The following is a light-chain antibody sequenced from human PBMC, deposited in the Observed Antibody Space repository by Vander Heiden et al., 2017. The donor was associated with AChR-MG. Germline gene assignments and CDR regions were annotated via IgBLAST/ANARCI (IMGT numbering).Light chain of an antibody. J-gene: IGKJ5*01. CDR3: QQSYSTPIT. CDR2: AAS. V-gene: IGKV1-39*01. CDR1: QSISSY. Sequence: DIQMTQSPSSLSASVGDRVTITCRASQSISSYLNWYQQKLGKAPKLLIYAASSLQSGVPSRFSGSGSGTDFTLTISSLQPEDFATYYCQQSYSTPITFGHGTRLEIK.